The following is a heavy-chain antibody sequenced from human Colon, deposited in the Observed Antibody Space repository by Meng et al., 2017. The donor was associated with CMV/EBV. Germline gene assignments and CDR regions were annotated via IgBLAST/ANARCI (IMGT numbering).Heavy chain of an antibody. Sequence: GSLKISCAASGFTFSDYYMSWIRQAPGKGLEWVSYISSSGSTIYYADSVKGRFTISRDNAKNSLYLQMNSLRAEDTAVYYCASPAPREAIAARPYYYYGMDVWGQGTTVTVSS. D-gene: IGHD6-6*01. CDR2: ISSSGSTI. CDR1: GFTFSDYY. J-gene: IGHJ6*02. CDR3: ASPAPREAIAARPYYYYGMDV. V-gene: IGHV3-11*01.